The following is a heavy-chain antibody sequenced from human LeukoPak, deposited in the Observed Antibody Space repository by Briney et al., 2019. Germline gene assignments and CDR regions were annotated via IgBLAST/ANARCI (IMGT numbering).Heavy chain of an antibody. V-gene: IGHV3-64D*06. Sequence: PGGSLRLSCSASGFTLSSYAMHWVSQAPGKGLEYVSAISSNGGSTYYADSVKGRFTISRDNSKNTLYLQMSSLRAEDTAVYYCVKEGIPGYSSSWYGVDYWGQGTLVTVSS. CDR1: GFTLSSYA. CDR2: ISSNGGST. J-gene: IGHJ4*02. D-gene: IGHD6-13*01. CDR3: VKEGIPGYSSSWYGVDY.